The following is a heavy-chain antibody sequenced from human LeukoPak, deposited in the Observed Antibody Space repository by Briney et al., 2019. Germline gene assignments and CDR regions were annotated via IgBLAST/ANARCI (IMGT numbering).Heavy chain of an antibody. V-gene: IGHV3-74*01. CDR1: GFSFSTTW. D-gene: IGHD2-8*01. Sequence: GGSLRLSCAASGFSFSTTWMHWVRQVPGKGLVWISRINSDGSSTIYADSVKGRFTISRDNAKNMLYLQMNSLRAEDTAVYYCAKASEWPNYYYYMDVWGKGTTVTISS. J-gene: IGHJ6*03. CDR3: AKASEWPNYYYYMDV. CDR2: INSDGSST.